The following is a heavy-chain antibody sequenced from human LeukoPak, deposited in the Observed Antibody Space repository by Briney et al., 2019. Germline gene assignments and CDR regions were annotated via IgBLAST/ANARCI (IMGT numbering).Heavy chain of an antibody. D-gene: IGHD6-6*01. V-gene: IGHV1-24*01. J-gene: IGHJ3*02. CDR2: FDPEDGET. CDR3: ARDLVSSRIAARRVPQMGAFDI. Sequence: ASVKVSCKVSGYTLTELSMHWVRQAPGKGLEWMGGFDPEDGETIYAQKFQGRVTMTEDTSTDTAYMELSSLRSEDTAVYYCARDLVSSRIAARRVPQMGAFDIWGQGTMVTVSS. CDR1: GYTLTELS.